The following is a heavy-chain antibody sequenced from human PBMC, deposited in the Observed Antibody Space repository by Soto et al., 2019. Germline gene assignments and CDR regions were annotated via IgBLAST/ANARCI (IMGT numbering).Heavy chain of an antibody. J-gene: IGHJ2*01. V-gene: IGHV1-69*01. CDR2: IIPIFGTA. CDR1: GGTFSSYA. CDR3: ARDQRQEGGYWYFAL. Sequence: QVQLVQSGAEVKKPGSSVKVSCKASGGTFSSYASSWVRQAPGQGLEWMGGIIPIFGTANYAQKFQGRVTITADESTSTAYMELSSLRSEDTAVYYCARDQRQEGGYWYFALWGRGTLVTVSS. D-gene: IGHD2-15*01.